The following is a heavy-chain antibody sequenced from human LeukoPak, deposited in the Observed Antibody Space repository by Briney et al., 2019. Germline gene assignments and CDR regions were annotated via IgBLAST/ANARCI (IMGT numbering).Heavy chain of an antibody. V-gene: IGHV4-59*12. CDR3: ARGGSSPTGYFDY. D-gene: IGHD6-6*01. CDR2: IYYSGST. J-gene: IGHJ4*02. Sequence: SETLSLTCTVSGGSISSYYWSWIRQPPGKGLEWIGYIYYSGSTNYNPSLKSRVTISVDTSKNQFSLKLSSVTAADTAVYYCARGGSSPTGYFDYWGQGTLVTVSS. CDR1: GGSISSYY.